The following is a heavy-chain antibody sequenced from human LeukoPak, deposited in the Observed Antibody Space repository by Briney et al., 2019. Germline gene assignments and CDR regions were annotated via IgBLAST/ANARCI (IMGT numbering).Heavy chain of an antibody. J-gene: IGHJ4*02. CDR3: AREEYYYASSGYLVGIGGDY. D-gene: IGHD3-22*01. Sequence: ASVKVSCKASGYTFTSYGISWVRQAPGQGLEWMGWISAYNGNTNYAQKLQGRVTMTTDTSTSTAYMELRSLRSDDTAVYYCAREEYYYASSGYLVGIGGDYWGQGTLVTVSS. CDR1: GYTFTSYG. CDR2: ISAYNGNT. V-gene: IGHV1-18*01.